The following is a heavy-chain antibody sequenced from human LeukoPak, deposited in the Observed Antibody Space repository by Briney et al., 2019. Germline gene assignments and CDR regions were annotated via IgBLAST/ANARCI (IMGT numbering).Heavy chain of an antibody. D-gene: IGHD6-13*01. CDR3: ARDNGYSSSWYLIPYYFDY. V-gene: IGHV3-7*01. J-gene: IGHJ4*02. CDR1: GFTFSSYW. Sequence: QPGGSLRLSCAASGFTFSSYWMSWVRQAPGKGLEWVANIKRDGSEKYYVDSVKGRFTISRDNAKNSLYLQMNSLRAEDTAVYYCARDNGYSSSWYLIPYYFDYWGQGTLVTVSS. CDR2: IKRDGSEK.